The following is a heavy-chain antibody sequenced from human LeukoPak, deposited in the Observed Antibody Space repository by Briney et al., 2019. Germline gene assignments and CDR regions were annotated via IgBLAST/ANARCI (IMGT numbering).Heavy chain of an antibody. V-gene: IGHV4-39*01. CDR2: IYYSGST. CDR1: GGSISSSSYY. D-gene: IGHD6-13*01. Sequence: SETLSLTCTVSGGSISSSSYYWGWIRQPPGKGLEWIGSIYYSGSTYYKPSLKSRVTISVDTSKNQFSLKLSSVTAADTAVYYCAKYVSSSCYSAFDYWGQGTLVTVSS. CDR3: AKYVSSSCYSAFDY. J-gene: IGHJ4*02.